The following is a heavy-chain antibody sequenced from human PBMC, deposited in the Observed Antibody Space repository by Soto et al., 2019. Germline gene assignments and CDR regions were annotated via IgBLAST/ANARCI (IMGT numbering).Heavy chain of an antibody. Sequence: ASVKVSCKASGYTITAHLLHWVRQAPGQGLEWMGWINAKSGGTDYAQKFQDRVTMSRDTSKNQFSLRLSSVTAADTAVYYCARDTASKDYDSHSYYPHFDSWGQGALVTVSS. CDR3: ARDTASKDYDSHSYYPHFDS. D-gene: IGHD3-22*01. CDR1: GYTITAHL. CDR2: INAKSGGT. V-gene: IGHV1-2*02. J-gene: IGHJ5*01.